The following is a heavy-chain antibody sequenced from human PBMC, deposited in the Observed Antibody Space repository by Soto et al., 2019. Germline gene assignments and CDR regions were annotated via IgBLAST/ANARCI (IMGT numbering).Heavy chain of an antibody. CDR1: GFTFDTYP. V-gene: IGHV3-49*03. Sequence: GGSLRLSCTASGFTFDTYPMSWFRQAPGEGLEWVGSIRTNSNGGTTEYAASVQGRFTISRDDSEGIAYLQMSNLKTEDTAIYYCSRDADTLQNFDWLSPLFYFDFWGLGTLVTVSS. CDR2: IRTNSNGGTT. J-gene: IGHJ4*02. D-gene: IGHD3-9*01. CDR3: SRDADTLQNFDWLSPLFYFDF.